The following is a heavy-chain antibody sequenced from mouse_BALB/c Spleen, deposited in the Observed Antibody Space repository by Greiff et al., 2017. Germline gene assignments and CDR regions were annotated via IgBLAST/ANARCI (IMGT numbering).Heavy chain of an antibody. CDR1: GFTFSSFG. Sequence: EVKLMESGGGLVQPGGSRKLSCAASGFTFSSFGMHWVRQAPEKGLEWVAYISSGSSTIYYADTVKGRFTISRDNPKNTLFLQMTSLRSEDTAMYYCAREELRGGFAYWGQGTLVTVSA. J-gene: IGHJ3*01. V-gene: IGHV5-17*02. D-gene: IGHD4-1*01. CDR2: ISSGSSTI. CDR3: AREELRGGFAY.